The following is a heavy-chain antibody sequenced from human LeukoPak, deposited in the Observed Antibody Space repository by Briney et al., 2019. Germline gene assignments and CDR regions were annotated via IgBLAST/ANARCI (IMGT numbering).Heavy chain of an antibody. V-gene: IGHV1-3*01. CDR1: GYSFTSYW. Sequence: GESLKISCKGSGYSFTSYWIGWVRQAPGQRLEWMGWINAGNGNTKYSQKFQGRVTITRDTSASTAYMELSSLRSEDTAVYYCARGHSPYYYDSSGYSALFDYWGQGTLVTVSS. CDR2: INAGNGNT. J-gene: IGHJ4*02. D-gene: IGHD3-22*01. CDR3: ARGHSPYYYDSSGYSALFDY.